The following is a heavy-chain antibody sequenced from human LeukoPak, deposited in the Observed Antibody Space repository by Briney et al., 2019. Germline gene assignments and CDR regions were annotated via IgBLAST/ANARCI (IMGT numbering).Heavy chain of an antibody. D-gene: IGHD3-22*01. CDR3: ARDRNYYDSRKIYHYGMGV. Sequence: GGSLRLSCAASGFTVSSNYMSWVRQAPGKGLEGVALIPYDGLNKYYADSVRGRFTISRDNSKNTLYLQINNLRAEDTAVYYCARDRNYYDSRKIYHYGMGVWGPGTTVTVSS. V-gene: IGHV3-30*02. J-gene: IGHJ6*02. CDR2: IPYDGLNK. CDR1: GFTVSSNY.